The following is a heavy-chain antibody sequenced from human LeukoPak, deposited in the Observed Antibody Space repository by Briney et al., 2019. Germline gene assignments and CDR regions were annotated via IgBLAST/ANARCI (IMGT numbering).Heavy chain of an antibody. V-gene: IGHV4-59*08. D-gene: IGHD2-8*01. Sequence: SETLSLTCTVSGGSISSYYWSWIRQPPGKGLEWIGYIYYSGSTNYNPSLKSRVTISVDTSKNQFSLKLSSVTAADTAVYYCARHIRLHGRFDPWGQGTLVTVSS. J-gene: IGHJ5*02. CDR3: ARHIRLHGRFDP. CDR1: GGSISSYY. CDR2: IYYSGST.